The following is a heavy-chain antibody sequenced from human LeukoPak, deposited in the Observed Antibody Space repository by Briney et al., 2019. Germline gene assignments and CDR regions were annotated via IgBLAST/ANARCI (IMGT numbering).Heavy chain of an antibody. Sequence: GRSLRLSCAVSGFTFSSYAMHWVRQAPGKGLEWGAVISYDGSNKYYADSVKGRFTISRDNSKNTLYLQMNSLRAEDTAVYYCASGIVVVTAIDYWDQGTLVTVSS. D-gene: IGHD2-21*02. CDR2: ISYDGSNK. V-gene: IGHV3-30-3*01. CDR3: ASGIVVVTAIDY. J-gene: IGHJ4*02. CDR1: GFTFSSYA.